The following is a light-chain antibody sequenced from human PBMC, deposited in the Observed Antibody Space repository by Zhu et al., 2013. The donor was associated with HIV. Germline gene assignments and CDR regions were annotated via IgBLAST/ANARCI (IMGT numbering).Light chain of an antibody. Sequence: QSVLTQPPSASGTPGQRVTISCSGSYSNIGSNYVYWYRQFPGTAPKLLIHQNNLRPSGVPDRFSGSKSGTSASLAISELRSEDEADYYCASWDDSLRGGVFGGGTKLTVL. CDR2: QNN. V-gene: IGLV1-47*01. CDR3: ASWDDSLRGGV. J-gene: IGLJ3*02. CDR1: YSNIGSNY.